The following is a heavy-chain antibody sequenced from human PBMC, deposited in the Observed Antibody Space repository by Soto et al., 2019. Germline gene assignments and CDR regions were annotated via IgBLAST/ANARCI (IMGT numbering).Heavy chain of an antibody. CDR1: GGSISSYY. D-gene: IGHD2-15*01. CDR3: ARQNPMTTNCSGGSCYWEWYYYYYMDV. J-gene: IGHJ6*03. CDR2: IYYSGST. Sequence: SETLSLTCTVSGGSISSYYWSWIRQPPGKGLEWIGYIYYSGSTNYNPSLKSRVTISVDTSKNQFSLKLSSVTAADTAVYYCARQNPMTTNCSGGSCYWEWYYYYYMDVWGKGTTVTVSS. V-gene: IGHV4-59*08.